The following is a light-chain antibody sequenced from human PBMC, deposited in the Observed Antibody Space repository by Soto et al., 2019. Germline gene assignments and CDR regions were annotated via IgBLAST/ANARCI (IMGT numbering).Light chain of an antibody. Sequence: EIVLTQSPGTLSLSPGERATLSCRASQSVSSNYLAWYQQKPGQAPRLLIYGASTRATGIPDRFSGSGSGTDFTLTISRLEPEDVAVYYCQQYGGSPRTFGQGTKLEIK. V-gene: IGKV3-20*01. J-gene: IGKJ2*01. CDR3: QQYGGSPRT. CDR2: GAS. CDR1: QSVSSNY.